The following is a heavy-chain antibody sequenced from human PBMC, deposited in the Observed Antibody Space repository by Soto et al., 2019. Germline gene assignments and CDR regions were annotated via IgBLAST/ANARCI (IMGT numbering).Heavy chain of an antibody. V-gene: IGHV1-8*01. CDR2: MNPNSGNT. D-gene: IGHD2-15*01. CDR3: ARGLGYCSGGRCYLLDTAFDI. CDR1: GYTFTIYD. J-gene: IGHJ3*02. Sequence: ASVKVSFKASGYTFTIYDINWVRQATGQGLEWMGGMNPNSGNTGYAQKFQGRVTMTRNTSISTAYMELSSLRCEDTAVYYCARGLGYCSGGRCYLLDTAFDIWRQGTMVTVSS.